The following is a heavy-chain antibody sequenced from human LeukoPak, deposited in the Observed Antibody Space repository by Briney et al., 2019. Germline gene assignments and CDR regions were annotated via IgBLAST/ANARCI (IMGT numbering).Heavy chain of an antibody. J-gene: IGHJ4*02. Sequence: PSETLSLTCTVSGGSISSSSYYWGWIRQPPGKGLEWIGSIYYSGSTYYNPSLKSRVTISVDTSKNQFSLKLSSVTAADTAVYYCARDRDGVEPAALFDYWGQGTLVTVSS. CDR2: IYYSGST. V-gene: IGHV4-39*02. CDR1: GGSISSSSYY. D-gene: IGHD2-2*01. CDR3: ARDRDGVEPAALFDY.